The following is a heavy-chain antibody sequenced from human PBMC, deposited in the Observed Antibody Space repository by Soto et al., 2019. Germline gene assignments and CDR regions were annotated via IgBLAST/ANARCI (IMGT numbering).Heavy chain of an antibody. V-gene: IGHV1-18*01. J-gene: IGHJ4*02. D-gene: IGHD5-12*01. CDR3: ARDLGGYNSIAAY. Sequence: ASVKVSCKASGYTFASHGSTWVRQAPGQGLEWMGWISAYNGNTNYTQNLQGRLTMTTDTSTSTAYMELRSLRSDDTAVYYCARDLGGYNSIAAYWGQGALVTVSS. CDR1: GYTFASHG. CDR2: ISAYNGNT.